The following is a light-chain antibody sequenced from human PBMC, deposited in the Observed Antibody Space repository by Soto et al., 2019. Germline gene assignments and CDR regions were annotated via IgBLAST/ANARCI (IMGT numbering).Light chain of an antibody. J-gene: IGLJ3*02. V-gene: IGLV2-23*01. CDR1: SSDLGNYNL. Sequence: QSALTQPASVSGSPGQSITISCTATSSDLGNYNLVTWCQQRPGKAPKLLIYDGIKRPSGISNRFSGSKSGNTASLTISGLQPEDEADYYCCAFVASVWVFGGGTKLTVL. CDR3: CAFVASVWV. CDR2: DGI.